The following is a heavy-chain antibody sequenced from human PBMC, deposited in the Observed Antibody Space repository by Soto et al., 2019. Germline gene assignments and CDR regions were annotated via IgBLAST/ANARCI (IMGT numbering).Heavy chain of an antibody. J-gene: IGHJ4*02. Sequence: GGSLRLSCAGSGFTFSDYYMSWIRQAPGKGLEWVSYISSSGNIIYYADSVKGRVTISRDNAKNSLYLQMNSLRAEDTAVYYCARDLGYYASDGYFDYWGQGTLVTVSS. V-gene: IGHV3-11*01. CDR3: ARDLGYYASDGYFDY. D-gene: IGHD3-22*01. CDR2: ISSSGNII. CDR1: GFTFSDYY.